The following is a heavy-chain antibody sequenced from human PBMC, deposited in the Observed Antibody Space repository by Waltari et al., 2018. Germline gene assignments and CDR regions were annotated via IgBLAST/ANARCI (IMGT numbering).Heavy chain of an antibody. CDR3: ARIPGSLNSHPSDPPGLDY. CDR1: GGSFSGYY. J-gene: IGHJ4*02. Sequence: QVQLKQWGAGLLKPSETLSLTCAVYGGSFSGYYWSWIRQPPGKGLEWIGEINHSGSTNYNPSLKSRVTISVDTSKNQFSLKLSSVTAADTAVYYCARIPGSLNSHPSDPPGLDYWGQGTLVTVSS. D-gene: IGHD1-20*01. V-gene: IGHV4-34*01. CDR2: INHSGST.